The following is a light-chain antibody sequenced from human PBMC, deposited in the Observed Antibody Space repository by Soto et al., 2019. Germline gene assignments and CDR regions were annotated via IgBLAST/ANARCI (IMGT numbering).Light chain of an antibody. Sequence: AIRMTQSPSSFSASTGDRVTITCRASQGISSYLAWYQQKPGKAPKLLIYAASTLQHGVPSRFSGSGSGTDFTLTINCLQSEDFATYYCQQYYSYPPGFGQGTKLEIK. J-gene: IGKJ2*03. CDR3: QQYYSYPPG. CDR1: QGISSY. V-gene: IGKV1-8*01. CDR2: AAS.